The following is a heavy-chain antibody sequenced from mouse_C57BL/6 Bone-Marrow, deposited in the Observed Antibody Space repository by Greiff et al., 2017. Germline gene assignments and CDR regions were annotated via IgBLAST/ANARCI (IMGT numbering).Heavy chain of an antibody. CDR3: ARKVTTVVAEIDY. J-gene: IGHJ2*01. V-gene: IGHV1-9*01. Sequence: VQLQQSGAELMKPGASVKLSCKATGYTFTGYWIEWVKQRPGHGLEWIGEILPGSGSTTYNEKFKGKATFTADTSSNTAYMQLSSLTTEASAIYYCARKVTTVVAEIDYWGQGTTLTVSS. CDR2: ILPGSGST. CDR1: GYTFTGYW. D-gene: IGHD1-1*01.